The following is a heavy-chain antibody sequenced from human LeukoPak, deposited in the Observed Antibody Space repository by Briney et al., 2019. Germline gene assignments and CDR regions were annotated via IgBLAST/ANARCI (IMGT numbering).Heavy chain of an antibody. CDR1: GFTFSSYA. Sequence: GGSLRLSCAASGFTFSSYAMGWVRQAPGKGLEWVSAISGSGGSTYYADSVKGRFTISRDNSKNMLYLQMNSLRAEDTAVYYCAKLKVYVVMADFDYWGQGTLVTVSS. CDR2: ISGSGGST. J-gene: IGHJ4*02. D-gene: IGHD3-16*02. CDR3: AKLKVYVVMADFDY. V-gene: IGHV3-23*01.